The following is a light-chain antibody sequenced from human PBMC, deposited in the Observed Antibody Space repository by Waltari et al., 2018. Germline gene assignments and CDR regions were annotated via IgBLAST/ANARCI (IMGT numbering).Light chain of an antibody. V-gene: IGKV3-15*01. J-gene: IGKJ4*01. CDR1: QSVNNK. CDR3: QQYNNWPPHT. CDR2: GAS. Sequence: EIVMTQSPATLSVSPGERATLSSRASQSVNNKLAWYQQKPGQAPRLLIYGASTRDTGIPARFSGSGSGTEFTLTISSLQSEDVAVYYCQQYNNWPPHTFGGGTKVEIK.